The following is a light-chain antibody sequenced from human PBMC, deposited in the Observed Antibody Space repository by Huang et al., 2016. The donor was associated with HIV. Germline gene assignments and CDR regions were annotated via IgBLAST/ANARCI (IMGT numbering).Light chain of an antibody. V-gene: IGKV3-11*01. Sequence: EIVLTQSPATLSFFPGQRVSLSCRASQNINTHLAGYQQRPGQPPRLLIYDASSRVPGVAARFSGSGSGTDFPLTISSLESEDFATYYCQQRVNGLTFGGGTKV. CDR3: QQRVNGLT. CDR2: DAS. CDR1: QNINTH. J-gene: IGKJ4*01.